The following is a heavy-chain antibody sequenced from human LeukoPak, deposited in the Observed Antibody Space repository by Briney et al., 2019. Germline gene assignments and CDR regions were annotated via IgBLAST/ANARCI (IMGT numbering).Heavy chain of an antibody. CDR3: ARGTSPLRYRYFQY. J-gene: IGHJ1*01. CDR1: GGSIRSSSYY. CDR2: IYYSGST. V-gene: IGHV4-39*01. Sequence: SETLSLTCTVSGGSIRSSSYYWGWIRQPPGKGLEWIGSIYYSGSTYYNPSLKSRVTISVDTSKNQFSLKLSSVTAADTAVYYCARGTSPLRYRYFQYWGQGTLVTVSS. D-gene: IGHD3-9*01.